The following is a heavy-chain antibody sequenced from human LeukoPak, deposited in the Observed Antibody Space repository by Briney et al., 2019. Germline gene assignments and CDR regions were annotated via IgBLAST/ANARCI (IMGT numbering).Heavy chain of an antibody. CDR1: GFTFSNSW. CDR2: INERGSST. Sequence: GGSLRLSCAASGFTFSNSWLHWVRQAPGKGLVWVSRINERGSSTSYADSVKGRFTISRDNAKNTLYLQMNNLRADDTAVYYCAGERLGATSKAVAFDYWGREPLVTVSP. CDR3: AGERLGATSKAVAFDY. J-gene: IGHJ4*02. V-gene: IGHV3-74*01. D-gene: IGHD1-26*01.